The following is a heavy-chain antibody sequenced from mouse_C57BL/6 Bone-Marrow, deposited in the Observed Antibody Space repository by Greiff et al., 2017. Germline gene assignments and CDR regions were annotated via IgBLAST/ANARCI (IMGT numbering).Heavy chain of an antibody. J-gene: IGHJ3*01. D-gene: IGHD2-1*01. CDR1: CFNIQNTS. Sequence: VPLQPSVAELVRPGASVPLSCTASCFNIQNTSMHWLTPRPEHGLEWLGRIDPANVNTKYAPNFPGKATITADTSSNTAYLQLSSLPSEDTAIYYCARNYGNHGGFAYWGQGTLVTVSA. CDR3: ARNYGNHGGFAY. CDR2: IDPANVNT. V-gene: IGHV14-3*01.